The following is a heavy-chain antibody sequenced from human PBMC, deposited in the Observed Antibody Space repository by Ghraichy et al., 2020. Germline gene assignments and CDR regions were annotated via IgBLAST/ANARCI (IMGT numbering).Heavy chain of an antibody. CDR3: ARLRYGYSGYNPYEPYWYFDL. V-gene: IGHV5-51*01. J-gene: IGHJ2*01. Sequence: GGSLNISCKGSGYSFTSYWIGWVRQMPGKGLEWMGIIYPGDSDTRYSPSFQGQVTISADKSISTAYLQWSSLKASDTAMYYCARLRYGYSGYNPYEPYWYFDLWDRGTLVTVSS. CDR2: IYPGDSDT. D-gene: IGHD5-12*01. CDR1: GYSFTSYW.